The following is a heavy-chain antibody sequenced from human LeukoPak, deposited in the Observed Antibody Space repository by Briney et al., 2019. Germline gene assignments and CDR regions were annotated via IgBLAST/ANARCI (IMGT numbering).Heavy chain of an antibody. J-gene: IGHJ5*02. Sequence: GASVKVSCKASGYTFTGYYMHGVRQAPGQGLEWMGWINPNSGGTNYAQKFQGRVTMTRDTSISTAYMELSRLRSDDTAVYYCARDSLYCSSTSCYLSNWFDPWGQGTLVTVSS. CDR2: INPNSGGT. D-gene: IGHD2-2*01. CDR3: ARDSLYCSSTSCYLSNWFDP. V-gene: IGHV1-2*02. CDR1: GYTFTGYY.